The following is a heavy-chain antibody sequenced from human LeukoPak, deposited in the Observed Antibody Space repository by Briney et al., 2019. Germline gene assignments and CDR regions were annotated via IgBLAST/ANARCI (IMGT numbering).Heavy chain of an antibody. D-gene: IGHD3-9*01. Sequence: PGGSLRLSCAASGFTFSDYNMRWIRQAPGKGLEWVSVIYSGNNTYFADYVKGRFTISRDNSKNTLYLQMNSLRAEDTAVYYCTRMGLRYHLDYWGQGTLVTVSS. CDR2: IYSGNNT. CDR3: TRMGLRYHLDY. CDR1: GFTFSDYN. J-gene: IGHJ4*02. V-gene: IGHV3-53*01.